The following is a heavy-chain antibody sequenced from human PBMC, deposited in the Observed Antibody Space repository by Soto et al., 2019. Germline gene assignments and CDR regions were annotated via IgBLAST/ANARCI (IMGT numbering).Heavy chain of an antibody. CDR2: MDPNSGNT. J-gene: IGHJ3*02. CDR1: GYTFTSYD. CDR3: ARGGGIAVAGYDAFDI. V-gene: IGHV1-8*01. D-gene: IGHD6-19*01. Sequence: GASVKVSCKASGYTFTSYDINWVRQATGQGLEWMGWMDPNSGNTGYAQKFQGRVTMTRNTSISTAYMELSSLRSEDTAVYYCARGGGIAVAGYDAFDIWGQGTMVTVSS.